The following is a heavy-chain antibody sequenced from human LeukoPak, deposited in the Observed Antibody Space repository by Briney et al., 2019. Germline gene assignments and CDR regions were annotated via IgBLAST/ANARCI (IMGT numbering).Heavy chain of an antibody. V-gene: IGHV1-2*02. D-gene: IGHD3-16*01. Sequence: ASVKVSCKASGYTFTGHYMHWVRQAPGQGLEWMGWINPNSGGTNYAQKFQGRVTMTRDTSISTAYVELSRLRSDDTAVYYCARGPPGGHPDDYWGQGTLVTVSS. CDR2: INPNSGGT. CDR3: ARGPPGGHPDDY. CDR1: GYTFTGHY. J-gene: IGHJ4*02.